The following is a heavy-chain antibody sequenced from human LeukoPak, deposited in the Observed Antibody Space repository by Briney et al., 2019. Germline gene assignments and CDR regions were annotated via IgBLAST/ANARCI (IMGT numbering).Heavy chain of an antibody. CDR1: GFTFSNYS. CDR2: ISSSSTYI. CDR3: ARRPFSDSTGSYDCLDY. D-gene: IGHD3-22*01. Sequence: KSGGSLRLSCAASGFTFSNYSMNWVRQAPGKGPEWVSSISSSSTYIYYADSVKGRFTISRDNSKNTLSLQMNSLTAEDTAVYYCARRPFSDSTGSYDCLDYWGQGILVTVSS. V-gene: IGHV3-21*04. J-gene: IGHJ4*02.